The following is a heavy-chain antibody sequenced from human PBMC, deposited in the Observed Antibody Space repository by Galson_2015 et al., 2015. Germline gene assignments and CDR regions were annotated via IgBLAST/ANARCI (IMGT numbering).Heavy chain of an antibody. J-gene: IGHJ4*02. CDR1: GGSFSGYY. V-gene: IGHV4-34*01. D-gene: IGHD2-15*01. CDR3: ARGRKFRMGGSCYYDY. Sequence: ETLSLTCAVYGGSFSGYYWSWIRQPPGKGLEWIGEINHSGSTNYNPSLKSRVTISVDTSKNQFSLKLSSVTAADTAVYYCARGRKFRMGGSCYYDYWGQGTLVTVSS. CDR2: INHSGST.